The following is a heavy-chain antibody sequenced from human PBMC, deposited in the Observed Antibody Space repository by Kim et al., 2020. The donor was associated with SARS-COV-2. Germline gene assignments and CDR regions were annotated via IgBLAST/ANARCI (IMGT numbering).Heavy chain of an antibody. Sequence: GESLKISCKGSGYRFTNYWIGWVRQMPGKGLEWMAIIYPGDSDIRYSPSFQGQVIISADKSISTAYLQWSSLKASDTAMYYCVKHTVTRDYSENDSPDYSWGQGTLVTVSS. V-gene: IGHV5-51*01. CDR1: GYRFTNYW. J-gene: IGHJ5*02. CDR3: VKHTVTRDYSENDSPDYS. D-gene: IGHD4-4*01. CDR2: IYPGDSDI.